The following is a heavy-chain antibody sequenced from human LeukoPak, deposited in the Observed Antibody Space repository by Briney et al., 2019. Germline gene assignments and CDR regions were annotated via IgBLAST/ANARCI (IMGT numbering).Heavy chain of an antibody. J-gene: IGHJ4*02. CDR3: ARTRAFDY. Sequence: GGSLRLSCAASGFTFSSYEMNWVRQAPGKGLEWILYISSSGSTIYYADSVKGRFTISRDNAKNSLYLQMNSLRAEDTVVYYCARTRAFDYWGQGTLVTVSS. V-gene: IGHV3-48*03. D-gene: IGHD6-6*01. CDR2: ISSSGSTI. CDR1: GFTFSSYE.